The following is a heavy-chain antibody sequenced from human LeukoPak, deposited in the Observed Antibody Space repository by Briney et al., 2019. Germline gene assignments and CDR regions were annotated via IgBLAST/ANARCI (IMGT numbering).Heavy chain of an antibody. Sequence: SETLSLTCAVYGGSFSGYYWSWIRQPPGKGLEWIGEINHSGSTNYNPSLKSRVTISVDTSKNQLSLKLSSVTAADTAVYYCARGSQSIVVVPATSYYYYYYMDVWGKGTTVTVSS. V-gene: IGHV4-34*01. CDR1: GGSFSGYY. J-gene: IGHJ6*03. CDR3: ARGSQSIVVVPATSYYYYYYMDV. CDR2: INHSGST. D-gene: IGHD2-2*01.